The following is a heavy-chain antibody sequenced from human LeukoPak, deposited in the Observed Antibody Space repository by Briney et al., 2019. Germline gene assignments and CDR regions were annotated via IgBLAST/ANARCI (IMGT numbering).Heavy chain of an antibody. Sequence: GGSLRLSWTTYGFTFGDHAMSWVRQAPVKGLEWVGFIRSRTYGGTTEYAASVKGRFTISRDDSKSIAYLQMNSLKTEDTALYYCTRGPTQLRLYYGMDVWGQGTTVTVSS. CDR2: IRSRTYGGTT. CDR1: GFTFGDHA. CDR3: TRGPTQLRLYYGMDV. D-gene: IGHD5-18*01. V-gene: IGHV3-49*04. J-gene: IGHJ6*02.